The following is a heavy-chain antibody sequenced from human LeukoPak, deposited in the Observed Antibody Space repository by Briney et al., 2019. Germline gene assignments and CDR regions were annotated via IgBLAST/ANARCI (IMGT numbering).Heavy chain of an antibody. CDR3: TKGRGI. CDR1: GGSISSSSYD. D-gene: IGHD3-10*01. Sequence: SETLSLTCTVPGGSISSSSYDWYWIRQPAGKGLEWIGHIYTSGTSNYNPSLRSRVTISVDTSKNQFSLKLTSVTAADTAVYYCTKGRGIWGQGTLVTVSS. CDR2: IYTSGTS. J-gene: IGHJ4*02. V-gene: IGHV4-61*09.